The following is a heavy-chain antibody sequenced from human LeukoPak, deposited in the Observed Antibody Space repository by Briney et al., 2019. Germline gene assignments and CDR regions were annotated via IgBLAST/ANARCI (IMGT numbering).Heavy chain of an antibody. CDR3: ARRIPEAGLFDY. J-gene: IGHJ4*02. CDR1: GGSISSGGYY. D-gene: IGHD6-19*01. Sequence: PSETLSLTCTVSGGSISSGGYYWSWIRQHPGKGPEWIGYIFYSGSTYYNPSLKSRVTISQDTSKNQFSLKLSSVTAADTAVYYCARRIPEAGLFDYWGQGTLVTVSS. CDR2: IFYSGST. V-gene: IGHV4-31*03.